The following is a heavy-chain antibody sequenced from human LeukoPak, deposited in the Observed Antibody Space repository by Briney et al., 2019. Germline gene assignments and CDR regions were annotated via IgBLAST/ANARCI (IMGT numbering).Heavy chain of an antibody. J-gene: IGHJ6*03. V-gene: IGHV4-59*12. CDR3: ARSPRCSGGSCYRYYYYYMDV. CDR2: IYYSGST. Sequence: SETLSLTCTVSGGSISSYYWSWIRQPPGKGLEWIGYIYYSGSTNYNPSLKSRVTISVDTSKNQFSLKLSSVTAADTAVYYCARSPRCSGGSCYRYYYYYMDVWGKGTTVTISS. D-gene: IGHD2-15*01. CDR1: GGSISSYY.